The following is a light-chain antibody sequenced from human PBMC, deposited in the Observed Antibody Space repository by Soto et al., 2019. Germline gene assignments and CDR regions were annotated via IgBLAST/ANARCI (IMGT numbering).Light chain of an antibody. CDR3: QQYGSSPPSVT. Sequence: DIQMTQSPSTLSLSPGERVTLSCRASQSVSSAYLAWYQQKRGQAPRLLIYGASNRATGIPDRFSGSGSGTDFPLTISRLEPEDFAVYYCQQYGSSPPSVTFGQGTRLEIK. CDR2: GAS. CDR1: QSVSSAY. V-gene: IGKV3-20*01. J-gene: IGKJ5*01.